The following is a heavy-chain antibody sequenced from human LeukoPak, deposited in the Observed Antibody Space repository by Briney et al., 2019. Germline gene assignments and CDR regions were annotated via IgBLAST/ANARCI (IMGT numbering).Heavy chain of an antibody. J-gene: IGHJ4*02. CDR1: GGSISSYY. D-gene: IGHD1-14*01. V-gene: IGHV4-39*07. CDR2: IYYSGST. CDR3: ARDNANHFDY. Sequence: SETLSLTCTVSGGSISSYYWGWIRQPPGKGLEWIGSIYYSGSTYYNPSLKSRVTISVDTSKNQFSLKLSSVTAADTAVYYCARDNANHFDYWGQGTLVTVSS.